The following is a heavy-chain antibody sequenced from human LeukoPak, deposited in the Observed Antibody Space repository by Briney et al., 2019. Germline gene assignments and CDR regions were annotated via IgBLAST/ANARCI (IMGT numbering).Heavy chain of an antibody. CDR3: VRPIRGYSFDYYDY. Sequence: SETLSLTCTVSGGSISSSSYYWGWIRQPPGKGLEWIGSIYYSGSTYYNPSLKSRVTISVDTSKNQFSLKLSSVTAADTAVYYCVRPIRGYSFDYYDYWGQGTLVTVSS. V-gene: IGHV4-39*07. D-gene: IGHD5-18*01. J-gene: IGHJ4*02. CDR1: GGSISSSSYY. CDR2: IYYSGST.